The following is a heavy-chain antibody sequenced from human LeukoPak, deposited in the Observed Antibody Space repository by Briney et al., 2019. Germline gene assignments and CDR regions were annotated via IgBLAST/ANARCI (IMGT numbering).Heavy chain of an antibody. CDR1: GFTFSSYE. D-gene: IGHD6-19*01. J-gene: IGHJ4*02. CDR2: ISIRGSTF. CDR3: ARIYSSGSRYYFDY. Sequence: GGSLCLSCAASGFTFSSYEMNWVRQAPGRGLEWDSYISIRGSTFYYTDSAKGRFTISRDNAKSTLHLQINSRRAEDTALYYCARIYSSGSRYYFDYWGQGTLVTVSS. V-gene: IGHV3-48*03.